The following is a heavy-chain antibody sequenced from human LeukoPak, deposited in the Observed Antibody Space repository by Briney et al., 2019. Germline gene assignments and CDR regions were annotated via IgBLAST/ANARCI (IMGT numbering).Heavy chain of an antibody. CDR2: IYRSGST. D-gene: IGHD3-10*01. CDR1: GGSISSGGYS. J-gene: IGHJ3*02. Sequence: SETLSLTCAVSGGSISSGGYSWSWIRQPPGKGLEWIGYIYRSGSTYYNPSLKSRVTISVDRSKNQFSLKLSSVTAADTAVYYCARMLWDGSGSYSDAFDIWGQGTMVTVSS. CDR3: ARMLWDGSGSYSDAFDI. V-gene: IGHV4-30-2*01.